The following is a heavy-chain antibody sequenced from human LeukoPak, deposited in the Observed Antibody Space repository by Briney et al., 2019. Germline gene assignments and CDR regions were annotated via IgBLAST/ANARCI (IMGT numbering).Heavy chain of an antibody. CDR2: INPNSGGT. D-gene: IGHD3-22*01. V-gene: IGHV1-2*02. CDR1: GYTFTGYY. J-gene: IGHJ5*02. CDR3: ARDQGYYDDSDYLFSFDP. Sequence: GASVKVSCKASGYTFTGYYMHWVRQAPGQGLEWMGWINPNSGGTNYAQKFQGRVTMTTDTSISTAYMELNRLKSDDTAVYYCARDQGYYDDSDYLFSFDPWGQGTLVTVSS.